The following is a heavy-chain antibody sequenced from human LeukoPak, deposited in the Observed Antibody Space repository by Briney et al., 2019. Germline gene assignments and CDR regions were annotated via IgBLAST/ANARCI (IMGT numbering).Heavy chain of an antibody. V-gene: IGHV3-74*01. CDR2: VNSDGKTT. D-gene: IGHD2-15*01. J-gene: IGHJ5*02. Sequence: GGSLRLSCAASGFTFSNSWMHWVRQAPGKGLVWVSRVNSDGKTTTYADSVKGRFTISRDNSKNTLYLQMNSLRAEDTAVYYCAREPAVAATQYWFDPWGQGTLVTVSS. CDR1: GFTFSNSW. CDR3: AREPAVAATQYWFDP.